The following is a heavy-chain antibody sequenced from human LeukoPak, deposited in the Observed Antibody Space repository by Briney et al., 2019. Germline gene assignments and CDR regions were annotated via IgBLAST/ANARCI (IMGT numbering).Heavy chain of an antibody. J-gene: IGHJ4*02. Sequence: GESLKISCKGSGYSFTSYWIGWVRQMPGKGLEWMGIIYPGDSDTRYSPSFQGQVTISADKSFSTAYLQWSSLKASDTAMYYCARLGGYCSGGSCSLYFDYWGQGTLVTVS. V-gene: IGHV5-51*01. CDR2: IYPGDSDT. CDR1: GYSFTSYW. D-gene: IGHD2-15*01. CDR3: ARLGGYCSGGSCSLYFDY.